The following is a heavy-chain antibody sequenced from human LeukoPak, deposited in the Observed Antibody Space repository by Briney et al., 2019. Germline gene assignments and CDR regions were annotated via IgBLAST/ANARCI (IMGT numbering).Heavy chain of an antibody. Sequence: GGSLRLSCAASGFTFSSYAMHWVRQAPGKGLEWVAFIRYDGSNKYYADSVKGRFTISRDNSKNTLYLQMNSLRAEDTAVYYCAKDVLRYFDWTPTFDYWGQGTLVTVSS. CDR3: AKDVLRYFDWTPTFDY. CDR1: GFTFSSYA. D-gene: IGHD3-9*01. CDR2: IRYDGSNK. V-gene: IGHV3-30*02. J-gene: IGHJ4*02.